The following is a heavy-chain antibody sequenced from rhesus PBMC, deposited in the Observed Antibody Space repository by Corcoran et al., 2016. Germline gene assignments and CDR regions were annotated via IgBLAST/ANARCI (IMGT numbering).Heavy chain of an antibody. Sequence: QVTLKESGPALVKPTQTLTLTCTFSGFSLSTSGMRVSWIRQPPGKALEWLARNDWDDDKYYSTSLKSRLIISKDPSKNQVVLTMTNMDPVDTATYYCARGYNWNLFDYWGQGVLVTVSS. D-gene: IGHD1-26*01. CDR1: GFSLSTSGMR. CDR2: NDWDDDK. V-gene: IGHV2S2*01. J-gene: IGHJ4*01. CDR3: ARGYNWNLFDY.